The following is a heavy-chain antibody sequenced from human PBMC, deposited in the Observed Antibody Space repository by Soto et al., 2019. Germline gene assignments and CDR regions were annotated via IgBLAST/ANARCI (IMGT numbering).Heavy chain of an antibody. V-gene: IGHV1-18*01. CDR2: ITVYNGHT. D-gene: IGHD7-27*01. CDR1: GYTFSNYG. J-gene: IGHJ4*02. Sequence: QVYLVQSGGEVIRPGASVQVSCRASGYTFSNYGISWVRQAPGHGLEWMGWITVYNGHTNYAQKFQGRHNMTTETATSTAYVALRSLRSDDEAVYYCARVKAPNYSDGSDSGEFDYWGQGSLVTVSS. CDR3: ARVKAPNYSDGSDSGEFDY.